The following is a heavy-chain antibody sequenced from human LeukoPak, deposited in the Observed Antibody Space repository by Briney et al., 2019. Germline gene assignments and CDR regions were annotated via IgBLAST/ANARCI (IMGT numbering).Heavy chain of an antibody. Sequence: PGGSLRLSCAASGFTFSDYYMSWIRQAPGKGLEWVSYISSSGSTIYYADSVKGRFTISRDNAKNSLYLQMNSLRAEDTAVYYCERARYSTTGVFDYWGQGTLVTVSS. J-gene: IGHJ4*02. CDR3: ERARYSTTGVFDY. CDR1: GFTFSDYY. V-gene: IGHV3-11*04. CDR2: ISSSGSTI. D-gene: IGHD2-2*01.